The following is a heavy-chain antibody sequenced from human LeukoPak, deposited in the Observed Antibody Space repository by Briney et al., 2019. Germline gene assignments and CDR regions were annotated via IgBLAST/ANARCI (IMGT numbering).Heavy chain of an antibody. CDR3: ARQDGEYGYWFDP. Sequence: PSETLSLTCTVSGGSISSYYWSWIRQAPGKGLEWIGNIYYSGSTNYNPSLKSRVTVSVDTSKNQFSLKLSSVTAADTAVYYCARQDGEYGYWFDPWGQGTLVTVSS. CDR1: GGSISSYY. CDR2: IYYSGST. J-gene: IGHJ5*02. D-gene: IGHD4-17*01. V-gene: IGHV4-59*08.